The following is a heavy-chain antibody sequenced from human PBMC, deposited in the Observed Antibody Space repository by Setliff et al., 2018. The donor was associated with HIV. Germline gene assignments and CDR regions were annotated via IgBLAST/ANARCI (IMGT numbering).Heavy chain of an antibody. V-gene: IGHV3-49*04. D-gene: IGHD2-21*01. CDR2: IRSKAYGGTT. CDR1: GFTFGDYA. J-gene: IGHJ4*02. Sequence: GGSLRLSCSASGFTFGDYAMSWVRQAPGKGLEGLGFIRSKAYGGTTEYAASVKGRFTISRDKSKNSRNLQMNSLRAEDTAVYYCARGFAQGFDYWGQGTLV. CDR3: ARGFAQGFDY.